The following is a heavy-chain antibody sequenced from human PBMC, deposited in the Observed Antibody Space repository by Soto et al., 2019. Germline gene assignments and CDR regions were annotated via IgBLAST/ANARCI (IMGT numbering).Heavy chain of an antibody. CDR3: ARVKASGVNFDY. Sequence: SETLSLTCAISRGSIHSSNWWSWFRQSPGKGLEWIEETYHSGSTNYNPSLKSRVTISVDKSKNQFSLKLSSVTAADTAVYYCARVKASGVNFDYWGQGTLVTVS. D-gene: IGHD3-10*01. CDR1: RGSIHSSNW. J-gene: IGHJ4*02. V-gene: IGHV4-4*02. CDR2: TYHSGST.